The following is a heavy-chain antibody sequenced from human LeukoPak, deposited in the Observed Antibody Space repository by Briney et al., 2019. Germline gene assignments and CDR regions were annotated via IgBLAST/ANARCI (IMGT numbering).Heavy chain of an antibody. CDR1: GFTFSSYS. CDR2: ISSSGSTI. CDR3: ARDNYYDSSGYYLYAFDI. D-gene: IGHD3-22*01. Sequence: PGGSLRLSCAASGFTFSSYSVNWVRQAPGRGLEWVSSISSSGSTIYYADSVKGRFTISRDNTKNSLSLQMNSLRAEDTAAYYCARDNYYDSSGYYLYAFDIWGQGTMVTASS. J-gene: IGHJ3*02. V-gene: IGHV3-48*04.